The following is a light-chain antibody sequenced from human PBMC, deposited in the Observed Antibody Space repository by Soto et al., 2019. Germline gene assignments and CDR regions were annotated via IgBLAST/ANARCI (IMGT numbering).Light chain of an antibody. J-gene: IGKJ1*01. CDR2: AAS. V-gene: IGKV1-8*01. Sequence: AIRMTQSPSSLSASTGDRVTITCRASQAINNYLVWFQQKPGKAPKVLIYAASTLQTGVPSRFSGSGSGTDFILTINWLQSEDFATYYCQHYYDHPRTFGQGTKVEIK. CDR3: QHYYDHPRT. CDR1: QAINNY.